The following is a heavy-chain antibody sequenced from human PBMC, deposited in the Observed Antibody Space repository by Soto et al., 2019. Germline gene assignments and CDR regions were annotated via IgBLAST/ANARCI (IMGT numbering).Heavy chain of an antibody. Sequence: SVKVSCKASGGTFSTYAIDWVRQAPGQGLEWMGGIIPLFGTAKYAQNFQGRITITADESTNTAYMELRSLRSQDTAAYYCARGVHYDSSGYYYFYWGQGTLVTVSS. V-gene: IGHV1-69*13. J-gene: IGHJ4*02. CDR1: GGTFSTYA. D-gene: IGHD3-22*01. CDR3: ARGVHYDSSGYYYFY. CDR2: IIPLFGTA.